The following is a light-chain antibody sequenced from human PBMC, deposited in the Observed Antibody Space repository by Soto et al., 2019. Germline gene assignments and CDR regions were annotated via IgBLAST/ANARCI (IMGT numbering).Light chain of an antibody. CDR1: SSDVGGYNY. CDR3: SSYTSSSPDV. Sequence: QSALTQPASVSGSPGQSITISCTGTSSDVGGYNYVSWYQLHPGKAPKLMIYEVSNRPAGVSNRFSGSKSGNTASLTISGLQAEDEADYYCSSYTSSSPDVFGTGTKLTVL. CDR2: EVS. J-gene: IGLJ1*01. V-gene: IGLV2-14*01.